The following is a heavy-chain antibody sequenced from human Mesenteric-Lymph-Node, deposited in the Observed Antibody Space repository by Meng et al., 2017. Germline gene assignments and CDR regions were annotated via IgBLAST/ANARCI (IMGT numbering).Heavy chain of an antibody. J-gene: IGHJ4*02. CDR2: INAYNGDT. Sequence: QVQLGQSGAEVKKPGSSVKVSCKASGGTFSSYAISWVRQAPGQGLEWMGWINAYNGDTNYAQTLQGRVTMTTDTSTSTAYMELRSLRSDDTAVYYCARVEVGITSGDYWGQGTLVTVSS. V-gene: IGHV1-18*01. D-gene: IGHD1-26*01. CDR3: ARVEVGITSGDY. CDR1: GGTFSSYA.